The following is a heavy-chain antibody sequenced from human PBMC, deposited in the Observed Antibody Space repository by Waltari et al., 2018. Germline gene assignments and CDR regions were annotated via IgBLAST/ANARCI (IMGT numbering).Heavy chain of an antibody. CDR3: ATEKGPYSSSSEGFDY. Sequence: QVQLVQSGAEVKKPGASVKVSCKVSGYTLTELSMHWVRQAPGKGLEWMGGFDPEEGETIYAQKFQGGVTMTEDTSTDTAYMELSSLRAEDTAVYYCATEKGPYSSSSEGFDYWGQGTLVTVSS. D-gene: IGHD6-6*01. J-gene: IGHJ4*02. V-gene: IGHV1-24*01. CDR2: FDPEEGET. CDR1: GYTLTELS.